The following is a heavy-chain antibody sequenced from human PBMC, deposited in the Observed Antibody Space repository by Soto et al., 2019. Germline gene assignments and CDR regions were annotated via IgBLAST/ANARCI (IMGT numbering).Heavy chain of an antibody. D-gene: IGHD5-12*01. CDR2: ISAYNGNT. J-gene: IGHJ4*02. CDR3: ARSSGRPKDGYNYDY. V-gene: IGHV1-18*01. Sequence: ASVKVSCKTSGYTFTNFGLSWVRQAPGQGLEWMGWISAYNGNTNYAQNFQGRVTMTTDTSTSTAYMELRSLKASDSGIYYCARSSGRPKDGYNYDYWGQGTLVTVSS. CDR1: GYTFTNFG.